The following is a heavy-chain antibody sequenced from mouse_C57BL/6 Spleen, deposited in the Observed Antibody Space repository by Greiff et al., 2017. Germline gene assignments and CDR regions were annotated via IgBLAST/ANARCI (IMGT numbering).Heavy chain of an antibody. CDR3: ARRYDDYGYYFDC. CDR2: ISGGGGNT. J-gene: IGHJ2*01. V-gene: IGHV5-9*01. D-gene: IGHD2-4*01. Sequence: EVKLMESGGGLVKPGGSLKLSCAASGFTFSSYTMSWVRQTPEKRLEWVATISGGGGNTYYPDSVKGRFTISRDNAKNTLYLQMSSLRSEDTALYYCARRYDDYGYYFDCWGQGTTLTVSS. CDR1: GFTFSSYT.